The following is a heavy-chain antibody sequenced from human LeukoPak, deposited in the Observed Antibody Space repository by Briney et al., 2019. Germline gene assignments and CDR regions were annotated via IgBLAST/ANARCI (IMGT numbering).Heavy chain of an antibody. J-gene: IGHJ4*02. CDR2: IHNSGTT. CDR3: ARGIDSWWPFDQ. Sequence: PSETLSLTCAVSGGPFSGYFWSWIRQSSGKGLEWIGEIHNSGTTNYNPSLNSRVTISEDTSKDQFSLKVTSVTAADTAVYYCARGIDSWWPFDQWGQGTLVTVSS. CDR1: GGPFSGYF. D-gene: IGHD2-8*01. V-gene: IGHV4-34*01.